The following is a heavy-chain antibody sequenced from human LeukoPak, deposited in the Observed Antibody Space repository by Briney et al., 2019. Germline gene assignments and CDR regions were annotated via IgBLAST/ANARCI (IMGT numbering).Heavy chain of an antibody. CDR3: AGTTVTTYIGAFDI. J-gene: IGHJ3*02. V-gene: IGHV1-69*05. CDR2: IIPIFGTA. D-gene: IGHD4-17*01. CDR1: GGTFSSYA. Sequence: SVKVSCKASGGTFSSYAISWVRQAPGQGLEWMGGIIPIFGTADYAQKFQGRVTITTDESTSTAYMELSSLRSEDTAVYYCAGTTVTTYIGAFDIWGQGTMVTVSS.